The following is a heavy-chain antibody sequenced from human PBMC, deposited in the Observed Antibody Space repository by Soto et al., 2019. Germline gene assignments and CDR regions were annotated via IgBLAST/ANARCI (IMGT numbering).Heavy chain of an antibody. CDR1: GDSVSSNTAS. D-gene: IGHD5-12*01. CDR2: TYFRSKWYN. Sequence: PSQTLSLTCAISGDSVSSNTASWNWIRQSPSRGLEWLGRTYFRSKWYNDYAVSVKSRIIINPDTSNNQFSLQLNPVTPEDTAVYCCAKGDNLGPKTGYAFDPWGQGIMVTVSS. J-gene: IGHJ5*02. CDR3: AKGDNLGPKTGYAFDP. V-gene: IGHV6-1*01.